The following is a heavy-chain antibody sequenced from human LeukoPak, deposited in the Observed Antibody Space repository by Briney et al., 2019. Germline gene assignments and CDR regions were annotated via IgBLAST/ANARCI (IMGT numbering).Heavy chain of an antibody. D-gene: IGHD6-13*01. Sequence: SQTLSLTCAISGDNVSNNSAAWNWIRQSPSRGLEWLGRTYYRSKWYNDYALSVKSRITINPDTSKNQFSLHLNSVTPDDTAVYYCVRAAAGGWFFQHWAQGTLVTVSS. CDR3: VRAAAGGWFFQH. CDR1: GDNVSNNSAA. J-gene: IGHJ1*01. CDR2: TYYRSKWYN. V-gene: IGHV6-1*01.